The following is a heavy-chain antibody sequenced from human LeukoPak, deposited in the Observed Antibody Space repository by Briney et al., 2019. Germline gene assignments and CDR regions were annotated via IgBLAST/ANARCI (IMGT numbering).Heavy chain of an antibody. D-gene: IGHD3-3*01. CDR3: ARDRAYDFWSGYYTPFDY. Sequence: GASVKVSCKASGYTFTSYGISRVLQAPGQGLEWMGWISAYNGNTNYAQKLQGRVTMTTDTSTSTAYMELRSLRSDDTAVYYCARDRAYDFWSGYYTPFDYWGQGTLVTVSS. CDR2: ISAYNGNT. J-gene: IGHJ4*02. CDR1: GYTFTSYG. V-gene: IGHV1-18*01.